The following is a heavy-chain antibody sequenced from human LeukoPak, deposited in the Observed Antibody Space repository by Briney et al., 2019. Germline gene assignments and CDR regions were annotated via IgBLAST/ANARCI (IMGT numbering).Heavy chain of an antibody. V-gene: IGHV1-46*01. CDR3: ARGQYYYDSSGYWNWFDP. CDR2: INPSGGST. J-gene: IGHJ5*02. Sequence: ASVKVSCKASGYTFTSYYIHWVRQAPGQGLEWMGIINPSGGSTNYAQKFQGRVTITRNTSISTAYMELSSLRSEDTAVYYCARGQYYYDSSGYWNWFDPWGQGTLVTVSS. D-gene: IGHD3-22*01. CDR1: GYTFTSYY.